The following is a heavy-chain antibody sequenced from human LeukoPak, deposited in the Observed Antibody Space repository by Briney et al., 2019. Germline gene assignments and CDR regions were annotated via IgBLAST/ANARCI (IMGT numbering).Heavy chain of an antibody. V-gene: IGHV3-53*01. CDR3: TRDRRRLRGMNGDGDAFDI. J-gene: IGHJ3*02. Sequence: GGSLRLSCAASGFSVRSNYISWVRQAPGKGLEWVSMIYSDGSIFHADSVKGRFTMSRDNSRNTLDLQMNSLRVEDTAVYFCTRDRRRLRGMNGDGDAFDIWGQGTMVTVSS. CDR2: IYSDGSI. D-gene: IGHD1-1*01. CDR1: GFSVRSNY.